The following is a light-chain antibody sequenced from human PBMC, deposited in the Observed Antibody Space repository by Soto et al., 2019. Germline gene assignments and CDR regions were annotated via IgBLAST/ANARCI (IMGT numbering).Light chain of an antibody. CDR1: SSVVGDYNY. Sequence: QSVLTQPRSVSGSPGQSVTISCTGTSSVVGDYNYLSWYQQHPGKAPKVMIYDVSKRPSGVPDRFSGSKSGNTASLTISGLQAEDEAEYYCCAYAGRYTYVFGTGTKATVL. J-gene: IGLJ1*01. V-gene: IGLV2-11*01. CDR3: CAYAGRYTYV. CDR2: DVS.